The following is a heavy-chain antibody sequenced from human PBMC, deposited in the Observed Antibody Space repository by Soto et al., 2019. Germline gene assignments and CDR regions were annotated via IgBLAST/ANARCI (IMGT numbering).Heavy chain of an antibody. V-gene: IGHV4-34*01. Sequence: PSETLSLTCAVYGGSFSGYYWSWIRQPPVKGLEWIGEINHSGSTNYNPSLKSRVTISVDTSKNQFSLKLSSVTAADTAVYYCARGDRRIPPPLLRYFDWLLASGGMDVWGQGTTVTVSS. D-gene: IGHD3-9*01. CDR1: GGSFSGYY. J-gene: IGHJ6*02. CDR3: ARGDRRIPPPLLRYFDWLLASGGMDV. CDR2: INHSGST.